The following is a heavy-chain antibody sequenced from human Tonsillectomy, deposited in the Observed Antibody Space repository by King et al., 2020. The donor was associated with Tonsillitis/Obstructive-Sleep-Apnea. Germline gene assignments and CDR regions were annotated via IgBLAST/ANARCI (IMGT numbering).Heavy chain of an antibody. CDR2: LSFDGSEK. CDR1: GFSFSTYA. D-gene: IGHD6-13*01. CDR3: AKVLQAPGTPENAFDI. Sequence: VQLVESGGGVVQPGRSLRLSCAASGFSFSTYAMHWVRQAPGKGLEWVAVLSFDGSEKYYADSVKGRFTISRDNSKNTLYLQMNSLRAEDAATYYCAKVLQAPGTPENAFDIWGQGTMVTVSS. V-gene: IGHV3-30-3*02. J-gene: IGHJ3*02.